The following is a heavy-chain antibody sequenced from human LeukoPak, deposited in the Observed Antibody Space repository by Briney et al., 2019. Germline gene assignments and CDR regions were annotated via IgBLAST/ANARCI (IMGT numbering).Heavy chain of an antibody. Sequence: PSETLSLTCTVSGGSISSSRYYWGWIRQPPGRGLEWIGSIYYSGSTYYNPSLKSRVTISVDTSKNQFSLKLSSVTAADTAVYYCARVLKRGYFDWAKPHDKYYFDYWGQGTLVTVSS. D-gene: IGHD3-9*01. CDR2: IYYSGST. CDR1: GGSISSSRYY. J-gene: IGHJ4*02. V-gene: IGHV4-39*07. CDR3: ARVLKRGYFDWAKPHDKYYFDY.